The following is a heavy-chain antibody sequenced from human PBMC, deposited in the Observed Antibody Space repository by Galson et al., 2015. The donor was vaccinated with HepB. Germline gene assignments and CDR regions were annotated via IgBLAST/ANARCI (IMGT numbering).Heavy chain of an antibody. CDR3: ARVYAGYCSSTSCYTVGAGAFDI. D-gene: IGHD2-2*02. J-gene: IGHJ3*02. Sequence: SVKVSCKASGYTFTSYYMHWVRQAPGQGLEWMGIINPSGGSTSYAQKFQGRVTMTRDTSTSTVYMELSSLRSEDTAVYYCARVYAGYCSSTSCYTVGAGAFDIWGQGTMVTVSS. V-gene: IGHV1-46*03. CDR2: INPSGGST. CDR1: GYTFTSYY.